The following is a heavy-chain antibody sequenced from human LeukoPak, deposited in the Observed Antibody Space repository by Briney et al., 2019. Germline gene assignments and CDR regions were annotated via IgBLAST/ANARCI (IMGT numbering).Heavy chain of an antibody. J-gene: IGHJ4*02. V-gene: IGHV3-53*01. D-gene: IGHD2-21*01. Sequence: GGSLRLSCAASGFDVSSNSMSWVRQAPGKGLEWVSVIFSGGSTNYANSMKGRFTISRDNAKNTLYLQMNSLRAEDTAVYYCTRGGGGSFPHYWGQGTLVTVSS. CDR1: GFDVSSNS. CDR3: TRGGGGSFPHY. CDR2: IFSGGST.